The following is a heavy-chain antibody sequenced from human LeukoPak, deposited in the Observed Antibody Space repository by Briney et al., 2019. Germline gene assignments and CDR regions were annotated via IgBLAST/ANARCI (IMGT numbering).Heavy chain of an antibody. Sequence: PGGSLRLSCAASGFIFSNYALMWLRQSPGKGLEWVSAIRGSGGGTVYADSVKGRFTISRDNSKNTLYLQMNGLRAEDTAIYYCARDPNGDYIGAFDMWGRGTLVTVSS. D-gene: IGHD4-17*01. V-gene: IGHV3-23*01. CDR2: IRGSGGGT. CDR3: ARDPNGDYIGAFDM. CDR1: GFIFSNYA. J-gene: IGHJ3*02.